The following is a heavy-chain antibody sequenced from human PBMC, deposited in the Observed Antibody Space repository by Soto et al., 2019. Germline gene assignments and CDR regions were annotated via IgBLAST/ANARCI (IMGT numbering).Heavy chain of an antibody. D-gene: IGHD2-2*01. J-gene: IGHJ4*02. CDR1: GFTFGDYA. CDR2: IRSKAYGGTT. V-gene: IGHV3-49*03. CDR3: TRVFFRIVVVPAAMPADY. Sequence: GGSLRLSCTASGFTFGDYAMSWFRQAPGKGLEWVGFIRSKAYGGTTEYAASVKGKFTISRDDSKSIAYLQMNSLKTEDTAVYYCTRVFFRIVVVPAAMPADYWGQGTLVTVSS.